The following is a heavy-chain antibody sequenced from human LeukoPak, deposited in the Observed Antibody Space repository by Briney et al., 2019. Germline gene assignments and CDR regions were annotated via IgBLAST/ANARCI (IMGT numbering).Heavy chain of an antibody. CDR1: GYTFTAYY. V-gene: IGHV1-2*02. CDR3: ARGNRLYSSSWSSLAFDI. D-gene: IGHD6-13*01. J-gene: IGHJ3*02. Sequence: ASVKVSCKASGYTFTAYYLHWVRQAPGQGLEWMGWINPNSGGTNYAQKLQGRVTMTRDTSISTAYMELSSLRSEDTAVYYCARGNRLYSSSWSSLAFDIWGQGTMVTVSS. CDR2: INPNSGGT.